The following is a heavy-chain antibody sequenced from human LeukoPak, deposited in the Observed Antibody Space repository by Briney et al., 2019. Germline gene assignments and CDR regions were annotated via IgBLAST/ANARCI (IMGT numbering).Heavy chain of an antibody. Sequence: SETLSLTCTVSGGSISSYYWSWIRQPPGKGLEWIGYIYHSGSTYYNPSLKSRVTISVDRSKNQFSLKLSSVTAADTAVYYCAKGSSYYYYYMDVWGKGTTVTVSS. CDR2: IYHSGST. D-gene: IGHD1-26*01. V-gene: IGHV4-59*12. CDR3: AKGSSYYYYYMDV. J-gene: IGHJ6*03. CDR1: GGSISSYY.